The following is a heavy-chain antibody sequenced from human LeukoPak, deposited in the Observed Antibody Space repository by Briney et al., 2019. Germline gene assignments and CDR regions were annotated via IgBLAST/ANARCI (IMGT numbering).Heavy chain of an antibody. CDR2: ISYDGSNK. D-gene: IGHD4-23*01. Sequence: GGSLRLSCAASGFTFSSHGMHWVRQAPGKGLEWVAVISYDGSNKYYADSVKGRFTISRDNSKNTLYLQMNSLRAEDTAVYYCAKDLLDYGGNSEFDYWGQGTLVTVSS. V-gene: IGHV3-30*18. CDR1: GFTFSSHG. CDR3: AKDLLDYGGNSEFDY. J-gene: IGHJ4*02.